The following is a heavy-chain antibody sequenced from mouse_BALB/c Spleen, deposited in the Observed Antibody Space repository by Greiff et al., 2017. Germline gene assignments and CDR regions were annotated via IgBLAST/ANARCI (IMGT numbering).Heavy chain of an antibody. CDR1: GYAFSSYW. D-gene: IGHD3-1*01. Sequence: LKESGAELVRPGSSVKISCKASGYAFSSYWMNWVKQRPGQGLEWIGQIYPGDGDTNYNGKFKGKATLTADKSSSTAYMQLSSLTSEDSAVYFCARSGSSGFAYWGQGTLVTVSA. J-gene: IGHJ3*01. CDR2: IYPGDGDT. CDR3: ARSGSSGFAY. V-gene: IGHV1-80*01.